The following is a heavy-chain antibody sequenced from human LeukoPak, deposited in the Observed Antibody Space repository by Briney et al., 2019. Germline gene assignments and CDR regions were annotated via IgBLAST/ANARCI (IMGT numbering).Heavy chain of an antibody. CDR2: ISGSGGST. Sequence: GGSLRLSCAASGLTFSSYAMNWVRQAPGKGLEWVSSISGSGGSTYYPDSVKGRFTIYRDNSKNTLFLQMNSLRAEDTAIYYCAKDRTVGASYWYFDLWGRGTLVTVSS. V-gene: IGHV3-23*01. D-gene: IGHD1-26*01. CDR3: AKDRTVGASYWYFDL. J-gene: IGHJ2*01. CDR1: GLTFSSYA.